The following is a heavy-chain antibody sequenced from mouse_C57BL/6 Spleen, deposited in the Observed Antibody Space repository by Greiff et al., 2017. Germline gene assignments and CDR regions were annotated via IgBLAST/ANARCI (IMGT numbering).Heavy chain of an antibody. CDR1: GYTFTSYW. CDR3: AKEGLITTVVEGWYFDV. J-gene: IGHJ1*03. V-gene: IGHV1-52*01. D-gene: IGHD1-1*01. Sequence: QVQLQQPGAELVRPGSSVKLSCKASGYTFTSYWMHWVKQRPIQGLEWIGNIDPSDSETHYNQKFKDKATLTVDKSSSTAYMQLSSLTSEDSAVYYCAKEGLITTVVEGWYFDVWGTGTTVTVSS. CDR2: IDPSDSET.